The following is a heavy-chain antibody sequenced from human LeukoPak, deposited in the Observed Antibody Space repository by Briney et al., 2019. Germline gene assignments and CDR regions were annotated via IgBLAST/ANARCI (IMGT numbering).Heavy chain of an antibody. Sequence: AASVKVSCKASGYTFTSYDINWVRQATGQGLEWMGWMNPNSGNTGYAQKFQGRVTMTRNTSISTAYMELSSLRSEDTAVYYCARAYSSSFYYYYYYMDVWGKGTTVTVTS. CDR1: GYTFTSYD. V-gene: IGHV1-8*01. J-gene: IGHJ6*03. CDR3: ARAYSSSFYYYYYYMDV. D-gene: IGHD6-6*01. CDR2: MNPNSGNT.